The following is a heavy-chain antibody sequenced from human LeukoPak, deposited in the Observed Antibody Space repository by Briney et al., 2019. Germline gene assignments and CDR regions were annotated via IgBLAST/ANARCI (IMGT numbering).Heavy chain of an antibody. CDR1: GYTFTGYY. V-gene: IGHV1-2*02. Sequence: ASVKVSCKASGYTFTGYYMHWVRQAPGQGLEWMGWINPNSGGTNYAQKFQGRVTMTRDTSISTAYMELSRLRSEDTAVYYCARPPSEYYYDSSGYLDYWGQGTLVTVSS. D-gene: IGHD3-22*01. CDR3: ARPPSEYYYDSSGYLDY. J-gene: IGHJ4*02. CDR2: INPNSGGT.